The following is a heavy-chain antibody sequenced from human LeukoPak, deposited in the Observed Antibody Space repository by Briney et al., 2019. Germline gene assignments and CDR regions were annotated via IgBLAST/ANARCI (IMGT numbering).Heavy chain of an antibody. D-gene: IGHD3-16*01. CDR2: INFDGSDT. CDR1: GITLSGYW. Sequence: GGSLRLSCAASGITLSGYWMHWVRQAPGKGLVWVSRINFDGSDTSYADFVKGRFAISRDNAKNTLFLQMNSLRAEDTAVYYCTRSLVDWGQGIRVTVSS. V-gene: IGHV3-74*01. CDR3: TRSLVD. J-gene: IGHJ6*02.